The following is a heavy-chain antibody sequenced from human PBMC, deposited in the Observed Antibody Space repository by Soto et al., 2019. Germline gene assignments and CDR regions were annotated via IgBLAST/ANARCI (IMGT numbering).Heavy chain of an antibody. Sequence: QVQLQESGPGLVKPSQTLSLTCTVSGGSISSGGYYWSWIRQHAGKGLEWIGYIYYSGSTYYNPSLKSRVTISVDTSKKQFSVKLSSVTAADTAVYYCVRANPSLYGVRGGNWFDPWGQGTLVTVSS. D-gene: IGHD4-17*01. CDR3: VRANPSLYGVRGGNWFDP. J-gene: IGHJ5*02. CDR1: GGSISSGGYY. V-gene: IGHV4-31*03. CDR2: IYYSGST.